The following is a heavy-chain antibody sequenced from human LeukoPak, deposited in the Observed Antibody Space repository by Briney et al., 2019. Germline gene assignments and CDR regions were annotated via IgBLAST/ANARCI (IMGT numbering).Heavy chain of an antibody. CDR3: AASDRPGYYYYMDV. CDR1: GYTFTSYG. CDR2: ISAYNGNT. V-gene: IGHV1-18*01. J-gene: IGHJ6*03. D-gene: IGHD2-21*02. Sequence: ASVKVSCKASGYTFTSYGISWVRQAPGQGLEWMGWISAYNGNTNYAQKLQGRVTMTTDTSTSTAYMELRSLRSDDTAVYYCAASDRPGYYYYMDVWGKGTTVTVSS.